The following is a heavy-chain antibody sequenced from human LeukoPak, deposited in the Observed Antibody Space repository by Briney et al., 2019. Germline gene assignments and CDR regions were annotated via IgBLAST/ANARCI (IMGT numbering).Heavy chain of an antibody. CDR3: ARGVPPSYSSAWYVNY. CDR2: INPNSGDT. D-gene: IGHD6-19*01. Sequence: ASVKLSCKASGYTFTGYYMHWVRQAPGQGLEWMGWINPNSGDTNYAQKFQGRVTMTRDTSISTAYMELSRLGSDDTAVYYCARGVPPSYSSAWYVNYWGQGALVTVSS. J-gene: IGHJ4*02. CDR1: GYTFTGYY. V-gene: IGHV1-2*02.